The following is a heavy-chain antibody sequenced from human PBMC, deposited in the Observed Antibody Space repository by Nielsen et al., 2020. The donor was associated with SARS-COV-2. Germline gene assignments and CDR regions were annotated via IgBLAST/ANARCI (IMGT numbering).Heavy chain of an antibody. CDR2: ISYDGSNK. D-gene: IGHD3-10*01. Sequence: GGSLRLSCAASGFTFSSYAMHWVRQAPGKGLEWVAVISYDGSNKYYADSVKGRFTISRDNSKNTLYLQMNSLRAEDTAVYYCARDLLLWFGEFGYYFDYWGQGTLVTVSS. V-gene: IGHV3-30*04. CDR1: GFTFSSYA. CDR3: ARDLLLWFGEFGYYFDY. J-gene: IGHJ4*02.